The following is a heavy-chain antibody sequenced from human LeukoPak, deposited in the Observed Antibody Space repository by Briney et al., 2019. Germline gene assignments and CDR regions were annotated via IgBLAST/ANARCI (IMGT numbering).Heavy chain of an antibody. J-gene: IGHJ4*02. CDR1: GGSISSGDYY. CDR2: IYYSGST. CDR3: ARDYPYLSGNSASLLDY. Sequence: PSETLSLTCTVSGGSISSGDYYWSWIRQPPGKGLEWIGYIYYSGSTYYNPSLKSRVTISVDTSKNQFSLKLSSVTAADTAVCYCARDYPYLSGNSASLLDYWGQGTLVTVSS. V-gene: IGHV4-30-4*01. D-gene: IGHD4-23*01.